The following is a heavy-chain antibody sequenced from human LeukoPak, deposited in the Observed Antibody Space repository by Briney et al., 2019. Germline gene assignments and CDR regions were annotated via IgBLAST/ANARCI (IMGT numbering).Heavy chain of an antibody. CDR3: ARNPRISRAVGWFDP. V-gene: IGHV4-34*01. Sequence: PSETLSLTCAVYGGSFSGYYWTWIRQPPGKGLEWIGEINHSGTTNYNSSLKSRVIISVNTSTEQFSLKMTSVTAADTAVYYCARNPRISRAVGWFDPWGLGTLVTVSS. CDR1: GGSFSGYY. J-gene: IGHJ5*02. CDR2: INHSGTT. D-gene: IGHD2/OR15-2a*01.